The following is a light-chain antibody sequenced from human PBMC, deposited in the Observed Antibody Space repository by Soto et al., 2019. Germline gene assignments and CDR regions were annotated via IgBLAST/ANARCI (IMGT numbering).Light chain of an antibody. Sequence: EMVMTQSPATLSVSPGERATLSCRASQSVTSNLAWYQQKPGQARRLLIYAASTRATGIPARFSGSGSGTEFTLTISSLQSEDFAVYHCQQYNNWPLMYTFGQGTKLEIK. CDR3: QQYNNWPLMYT. CDR2: AAS. V-gene: IGKV3-15*01. J-gene: IGKJ2*01. CDR1: QSVTSN.